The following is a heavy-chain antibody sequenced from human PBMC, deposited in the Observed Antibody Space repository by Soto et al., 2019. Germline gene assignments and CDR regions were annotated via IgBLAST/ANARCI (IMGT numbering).Heavy chain of an antibody. Sequence: SETLSLTCTVSGDSISNGRHYWSWIRQPPGKGLEWIGNIYYSGTIYYNPSLKSRVTISVDTSKNLFSLKLSSVTAADTAVYYCARHWYCSSSICHYYGMDVWGQGTTVTVSS. D-gene: IGHD2-2*01. CDR3: ARHWYCSSSICHYYGMDV. CDR1: GDSISNGRHY. CDR2: IYYSGTI. J-gene: IGHJ6*02. V-gene: IGHV4-39*01.